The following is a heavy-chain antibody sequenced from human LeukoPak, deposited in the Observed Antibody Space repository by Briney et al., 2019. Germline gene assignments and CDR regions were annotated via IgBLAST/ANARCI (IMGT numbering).Heavy chain of an antibody. D-gene: IGHD6-13*01. J-gene: IGHJ4*02. V-gene: IGHV3-30*03. CDR2: ISYDGSNK. CDR1: GFTFSSYG. CDR3: AREILFAAAGPSFDY. Sequence: GGSLRLSCAASGFTFSSYGMHWVRQAPGKGLEWVAVISYDGSNKYYADSVKGRFTISRDNSKNTLYLQMNSLRAEDTAVYYCAREILFAAAGPSFDYWGQGTLVTVSS.